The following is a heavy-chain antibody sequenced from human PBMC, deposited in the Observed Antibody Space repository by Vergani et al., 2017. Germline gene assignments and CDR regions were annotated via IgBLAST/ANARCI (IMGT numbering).Heavy chain of an antibody. Sequence: QITLKESGPTLVKPTQTLTLTCTFSGFSLSTSGVGVGWIRQPPGKALEWLALIYWNDDKRYSPSLKSRLTITKDTSKNQVVLTMTNMDPVDTATYYCARIRVSSSPWVYYYYMDVWGKGTTVTVSS. CDR1: GFSLSTSGVG. J-gene: IGHJ6*03. CDR2: IYWNDDK. CDR3: ARIRVSSSPWVYYYYMDV. V-gene: IGHV2-5*01. D-gene: IGHD6-6*01.